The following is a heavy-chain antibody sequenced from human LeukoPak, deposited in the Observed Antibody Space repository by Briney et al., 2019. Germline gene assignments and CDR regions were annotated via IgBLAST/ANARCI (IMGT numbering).Heavy chain of an antibody. D-gene: IGHD3-22*01. CDR2: ISGSGGST. J-gene: IGHJ4*02. CDR3: ARYTYYYDSSGYYYDPYSDY. V-gene: IGHV3-23*01. Sequence: GGSLRLSCAASGFTFSSYAMSWVRQAPGKGLEWVSAISGSGGSTSYADSVKSRFTISRDNSKNTLYLQMNSLRAEDTAVYYCARYTYYYDSSGYYYDPYSDYWGQGTLVTVSS. CDR1: GFTFSSYA.